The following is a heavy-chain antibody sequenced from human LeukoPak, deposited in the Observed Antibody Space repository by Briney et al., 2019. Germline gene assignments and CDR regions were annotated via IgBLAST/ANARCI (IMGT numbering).Heavy chain of an antibody. D-gene: IGHD3-10*01. CDR2: ISYDGSNK. CDR1: GFTFRSYG. Sequence: GRSLRLSCAASGFTFRSYGMHWVRQALGKGLEWVAVISYDGSNKYYADSVKGRFTISRDNSKNTLYLQMNSLRAEDTAVYYRAKAGQVRGVLGFDYWGQGTLVTVSS. J-gene: IGHJ4*02. CDR3: AKAGQVRGVLGFDY. V-gene: IGHV3-30*18.